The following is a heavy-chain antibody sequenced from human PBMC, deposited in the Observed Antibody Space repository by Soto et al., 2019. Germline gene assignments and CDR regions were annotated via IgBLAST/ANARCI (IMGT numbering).Heavy chain of an antibody. CDR3: ARHRTADFWSGYYWHYYYGMDV. CDR2: IYPGDSDT. V-gene: IGHV5-51*01. D-gene: IGHD3-3*01. CDR1: GYSFTSYW. Sequence: GESLKISCKGSGYSFTSYWIGWVRQMPGKGLEWMGIIYPGDSDTRYSPSFQGQVTISADKSISTAYLQWSSLKASDTATYYCARHRTADFWSGYYWHYYYGMDVWGQGTTVTVSS. J-gene: IGHJ6*02.